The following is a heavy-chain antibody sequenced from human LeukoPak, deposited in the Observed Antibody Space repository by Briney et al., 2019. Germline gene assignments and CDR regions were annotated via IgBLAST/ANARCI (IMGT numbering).Heavy chain of an antibody. J-gene: IGHJ5*02. CDR2: INHSGST. D-gene: IGHD2-2*01. CDR3: ARGCSSTSCYDDP. CDR1: GGSFSGYY. V-gene: IGHV4-34*01. Sequence: SETLSLTCAVYGGSFSGYYWSWIRQPPGKGLEWIGEINHSGSTNYNPSLKSRVTISVDTSKNQFSLKLSSVTAADTAVYYCARGCSSTSCYDDPWRQGTLVTVSS.